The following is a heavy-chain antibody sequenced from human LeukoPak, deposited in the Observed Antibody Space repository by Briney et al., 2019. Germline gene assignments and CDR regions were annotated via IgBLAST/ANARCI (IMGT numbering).Heavy chain of an antibody. Sequence: GEPLKISFQGSGYRFTTYWISWVRPMPGEGAEWMGRIHPSDSDTNYSPSFQGHVTFSTDKSISTAYLQWTSLKASDTAIYFCARHYYNDNTLLDFWGQGTLVTVSS. J-gene: IGHJ4*02. CDR1: GYRFTTYW. D-gene: IGHD3-22*01. V-gene: IGHV5-10-1*01. CDR3: ARHYYNDNTLLDF. CDR2: IHPSDSDT.